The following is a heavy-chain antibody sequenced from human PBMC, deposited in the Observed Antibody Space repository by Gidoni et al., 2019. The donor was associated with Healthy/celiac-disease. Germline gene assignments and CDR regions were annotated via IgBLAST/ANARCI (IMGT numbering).Heavy chain of an antibody. V-gene: IGHV3-49*05. D-gene: IGHD2-2*01. CDR2: IRSKAYGGTT. CDR1: GFTFGDYA. Sequence: EVQLVETGGGLVKPGRSLRLPCPASGFTFGDYAMSWFRQAPGKGLEWVGFIRSKAYGGTTEYAASVKGRFTISRDDSKSIAYLQMNSLKTEDTAVYYCTRDTLEYCSSTSCYSSSRDWFDPWGQGTLVTVSS. CDR3: TRDTLEYCSSTSCYSSSRDWFDP. J-gene: IGHJ5*02.